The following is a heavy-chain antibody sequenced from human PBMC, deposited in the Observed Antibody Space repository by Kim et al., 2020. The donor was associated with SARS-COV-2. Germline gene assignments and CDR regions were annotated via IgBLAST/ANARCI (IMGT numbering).Heavy chain of an antibody. CDR3: ARWGTGYGFGESSFDY. Sequence: SETLSLTCTVSGGSISSGGYYWSWIRQHPGKGLEWIGYIYYSGSTYYNPSLKSRVTISVDTSKNQFSLKLSSVTAADTAVYYCARWGTGYGFGESSFDYWGQGTLVTVSS. V-gene: IGHV4-31*03. J-gene: IGHJ4*02. D-gene: IGHD3-10*01. CDR2: IYYSGST. CDR1: GGSISSGGYY.